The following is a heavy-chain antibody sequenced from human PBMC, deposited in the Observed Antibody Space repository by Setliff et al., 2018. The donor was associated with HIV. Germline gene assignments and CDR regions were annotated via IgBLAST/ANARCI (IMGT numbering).Heavy chain of an antibody. CDR1: GGSISSYY. V-gene: IGHV4-4*08. Sequence: SLTCTVSGGSISSYYWSWIRQSPRKGLEWIGYIYPIGSPDYPSGNTVYNPSFRSRVTLSLDTSKNQFSLKLTSVTAADAAVYYCTGDYNSGSHRFDYWGQGTPVTVSS. CDR3: TGDYNSGSHRFDY. J-gene: IGHJ4*02. D-gene: IGHD3-10*01. CDR2: IYPIGSPDYPSGNT.